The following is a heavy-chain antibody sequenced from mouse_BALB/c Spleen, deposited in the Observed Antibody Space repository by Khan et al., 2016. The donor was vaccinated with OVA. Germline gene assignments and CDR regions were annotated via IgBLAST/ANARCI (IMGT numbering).Heavy chain of an antibody. J-gene: IGHJ3*01. V-gene: IGHV5-6*01. CDR2: ISSGGDYT. D-gene: IGHD4-1*01. Sequence: EVELVESGGDLVKPGGSLKLSCAASGFTFSSYSMSWVRQTPDKRLEWVATISSGGDYTYYPDNVKGRFTIYRDNAKNTLYLKMSSLKSEDTAMYYCASHLTGSFAYWGQGTLVTVSA. CDR1: GFTFSSYS. CDR3: ASHLTGSFAY.